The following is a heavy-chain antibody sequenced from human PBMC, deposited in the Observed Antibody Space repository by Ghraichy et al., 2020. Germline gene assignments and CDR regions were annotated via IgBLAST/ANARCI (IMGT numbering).Heavy chain of an antibody. CDR3: ARVAYGGYVDY. CDR1: GDSVSSYY. D-gene: IGHD4/OR15-4a*01. CDR2: IYYNGIT. J-gene: IGHJ4*02. Sequence: SETLSLTCTVSGDSVSSYYWSWIRQPPEKGLEWIGYIYYNGITNYNPSLKSRLTISMDTSKNQFSLKLRSVTAADTAVYFCARVAYGGYVDYGGQGTQLTVSS. V-gene: IGHV4-59*02.